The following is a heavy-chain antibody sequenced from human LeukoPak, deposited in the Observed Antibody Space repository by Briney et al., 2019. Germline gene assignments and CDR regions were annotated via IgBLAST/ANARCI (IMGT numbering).Heavy chain of an antibody. D-gene: IGHD3-10*01. CDR1: GYTFTKYA. V-gene: IGHV7-4-1*02. Sequence: ASVKVSCKASGYTFTKYAMNWLRQAPGQRPEWMGWISTGTGNPTYAQGFTGRFVFSLDTSVSTAYLEITSLKAEDTAVYYCTRDFYNSGSSLLDYWGQGTLVTVSS. CDR3: TRDFYNSGSSLLDY. J-gene: IGHJ4*02. CDR2: ISTGTGNP.